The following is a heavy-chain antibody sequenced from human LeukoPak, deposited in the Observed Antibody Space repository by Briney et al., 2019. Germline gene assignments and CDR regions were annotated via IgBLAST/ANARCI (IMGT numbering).Heavy chain of an antibody. CDR1: GFTFSNAW. V-gene: IGHV3-15*01. CDR3: TTDWGYRVVVPAAHLRWHDAFDI. CDR2: IKSKTDGGTT. Sequence: PGGSLRLSCAASGFTFSNAWMSWVRQAPGKGLEWVGRIKSKTDGGTTDYAAPVKGRFTISRDDSKNTLYLQMNSLKTEDTAVCYCTTDWGYRVVVPAAHLRWHDAFDIWGQGTMVTVSS. D-gene: IGHD2-2*01. J-gene: IGHJ3*02.